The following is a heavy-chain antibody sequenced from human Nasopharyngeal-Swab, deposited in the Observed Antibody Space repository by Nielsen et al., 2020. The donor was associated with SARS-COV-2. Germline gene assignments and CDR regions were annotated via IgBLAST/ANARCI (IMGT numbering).Heavy chain of an antibody. V-gene: IGHV1-69*13. D-gene: IGHD3-3*01. Sequence: SVKVSCKASGGTFSSYAISWVRQAPGQGLEWMGGIIPIFGTANYAQKFQGRVTITADESTSTAYMELGSLRSEDTAVYYCARGITILHAFDIWGQGTMVTVSS. CDR1: GGTFSSYA. CDR2: IIPIFGTA. J-gene: IGHJ3*02. CDR3: ARGITILHAFDI.